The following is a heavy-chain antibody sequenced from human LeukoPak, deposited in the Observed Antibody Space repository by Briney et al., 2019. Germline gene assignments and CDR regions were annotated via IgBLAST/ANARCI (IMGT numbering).Heavy chain of an antibody. CDR1: GYTFSSYG. CDR3: AKVGGGSWSKDAFDI. Sequence: ASVKVSCKASGYTFSSYGLSWVRQAPGQGLEWMGWISGNNGNTNYAQKLQGRVTMTTDTSTSTAYMELGSLRSDDTAVYYCAKVGGGSWSKDAFDIWGQGTMVTVSS. D-gene: IGHD2-15*01. CDR2: ISGNNGNT. V-gene: IGHV1-18*01. J-gene: IGHJ3*02.